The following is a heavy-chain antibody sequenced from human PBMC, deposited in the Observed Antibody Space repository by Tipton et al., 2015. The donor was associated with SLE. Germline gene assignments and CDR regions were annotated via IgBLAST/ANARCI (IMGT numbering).Heavy chain of an antibody. Sequence: SLRLSCAASGFTFNTYSMNWVRQAPGKGLEWVSYISSSSRTIFYAASVKGRFTISSNNAKSSLYLQMNSLKAEDTALYYCARDRPHAAMILDYWGQGRRVTFSS. CDR1: GFTFNTYS. V-gene: IGHV3-48*01. CDR3: ARDRPHAAMILDY. D-gene: IGHD3/OR15-3a*01. CDR2: ISSSSRTI. J-gene: IGHJ4*02.